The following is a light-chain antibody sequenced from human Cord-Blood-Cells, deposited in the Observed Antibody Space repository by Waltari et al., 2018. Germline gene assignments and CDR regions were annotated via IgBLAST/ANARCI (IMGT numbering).Light chain of an antibody. Sequence: QSALTQPPSASGSPGQSVTISCPGTSSDVGGYNYVSWYQQHPGKAPKLMIYEVSKRPSGFPDRFSGSKSGNTASLTVSGLQAEDEADYYCSSYAGSNNYVFGTGTKVTVL. CDR3: SSYAGSNNYV. CDR2: EVS. J-gene: IGLJ1*01. CDR1: SSDVGGYNY. V-gene: IGLV2-8*01.